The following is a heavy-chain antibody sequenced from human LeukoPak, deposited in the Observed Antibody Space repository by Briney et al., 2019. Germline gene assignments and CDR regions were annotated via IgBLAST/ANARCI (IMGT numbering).Heavy chain of an antibody. J-gene: IGHJ4*02. D-gene: IGHD1-26*01. V-gene: IGHV1-46*01. CDR1: GHTDTSYY. CDR2: INPSGGST. Sequence: GASVKVSCKPSGHTDTSYYMHWVRQAPGQGLEWMGIINPSGGSTSYAQNFQGRVTMTRDTSTSTVYMELSSLRSEDTAVYYCARSWEGYYLDYWGQGTLVTVSS. CDR3: ARSWEGYYLDY.